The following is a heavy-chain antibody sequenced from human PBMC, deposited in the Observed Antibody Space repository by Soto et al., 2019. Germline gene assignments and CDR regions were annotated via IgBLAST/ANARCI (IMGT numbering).Heavy chain of an antibody. V-gene: IGHV1-69*02. J-gene: IGHJ5*02. D-gene: IGHD6-19*01. CDR2: IIPILDVA. CDR1: GGTFRTYT. CDR3: ARSIQEEIGVAGPKDIWFDP. Sequence: QVQLVQSGAEVKRPGSSVKVSCQTSGGTFRTYTINWVRQAPGQGLEWMGRIIPILDVANYAQKFQGRVTITADKSTSTAHMELRSLRSEVTAVYYCARSIQEEIGVAGPKDIWFDPWGQGTLVTVSS.